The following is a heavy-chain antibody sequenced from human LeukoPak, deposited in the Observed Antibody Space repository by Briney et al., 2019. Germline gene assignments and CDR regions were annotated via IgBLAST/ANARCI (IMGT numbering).Heavy chain of an antibody. CDR3: AKDQADCSRSSCYERGFDY. D-gene: IGHD2-2*01. CDR1: GFTLSSYW. CDR2: INSDGSST. Sequence: PGGSLRLSCAASGFTLSSYWMHWVRQAPGKGLVWVSRINSDGSSTSYADSVKGRFTISRDNAKNTLYLQMSSLRAEDTAIYYCAKDQADCSRSSCYERGFDYWGQGTLVTVSS. V-gene: IGHV3-74*01. J-gene: IGHJ4*02.